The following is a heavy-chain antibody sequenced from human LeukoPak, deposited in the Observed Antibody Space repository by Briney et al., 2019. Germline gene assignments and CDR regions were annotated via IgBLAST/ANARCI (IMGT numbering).Heavy chain of an antibody. J-gene: IGHJ4*02. D-gene: IGHD5-18*01. CDR2: ISAYNSNT. CDR1: GYTFINYG. CDR3: ARDRVDTPYGGSYY. Sequence: ASVKVSCKASGYTFINYGISWVRQAPGQGLEWMGWISAYNSNTNYAQKLQGRVTMTTDTSTSTAYMELRSLRSDDTAVYYCARDRVDTPYGGSYYWGQGTLVTVSS. V-gene: IGHV1-18*01.